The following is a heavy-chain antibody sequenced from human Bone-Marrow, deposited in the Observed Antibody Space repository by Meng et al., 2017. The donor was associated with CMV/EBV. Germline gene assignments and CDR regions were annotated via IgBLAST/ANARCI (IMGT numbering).Heavy chain of an antibody. CDR1: GYTFTSYG. V-gene: IGHV1-18*01. Sequence: ASVKVSCKASGYTFTSYGISWVRQAPGQGLEWMGWISAYNGNTNYAQKLQGRVTMTTDTSTSTAYMELRSLRSDDTAVYYRARVGPVVFRIHKWFDPWGQGTLVTVS. CDR3: ARVGPVVFRIHKWFDP. J-gene: IGHJ5*02. D-gene: IGHD2-15*01. CDR2: ISAYNGNT.